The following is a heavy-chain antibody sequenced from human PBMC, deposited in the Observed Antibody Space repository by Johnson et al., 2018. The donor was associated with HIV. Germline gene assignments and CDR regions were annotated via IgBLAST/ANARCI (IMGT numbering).Heavy chain of an antibody. Sequence: VQLLESGGGLVQPGRSLRLSCAASGFTFDDYAMHWVRQAPGKGLEWVSGISWNGGSTGYADSVKGRFTISRDNAKNSLYLQMNSLRAEDTAVYYCARVRQQLVSDAFDIWGQGTMVTVSS. V-gene: IGHV3-9*01. CDR2: ISWNGGST. D-gene: IGHD6-13*01. J-gene: IGHJ3*02. CDR3: ARVRQQLVSDAFDI. CDR1: GFTFDDYA.